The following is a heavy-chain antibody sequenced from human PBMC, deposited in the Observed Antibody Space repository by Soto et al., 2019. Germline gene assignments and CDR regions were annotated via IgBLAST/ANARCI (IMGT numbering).Heavy chain of an antibody. J-gene: IGHJ4*02. CDR3: AHRVLRTVFGLVTTTAIYFDF. Sequence: QITLNESGPTVVRPTETLTLTCRFSGFSLTTSGGGVGWIRQSPGKAPEWLALIYWDDDKRYSASLKSRLTITKDTSQHEVVLTVSDLDPTDTATYYCAHRVLRTVFGLVTTTAIYFDFWGQGTPVAVSS. D-gene: IGHD3-3*01. CDR1: GFSLTTSGGG. V-gene: IGHV2-5*02. CDR2: IYWDDDK.